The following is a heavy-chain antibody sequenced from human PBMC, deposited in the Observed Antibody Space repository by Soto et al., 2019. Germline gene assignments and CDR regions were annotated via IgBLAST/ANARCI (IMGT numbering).Heavy chain of an antibody. CDR1: GFTFSNYA. CDR2: ISASGGTT. D-gene: IGHD6-13*01. CDR3: AKDIGGAGTRAGMDV. Sequence: EVQLLESGGGLVQPGGSLRLSCAASGFTFSNYAMSWVRQAPGKGLEWVSAISASGGTTYYADSVKGRFTISSDNSKNTMYLQMNSLRAEDTAVYYCAKDIGGAGTRAGMDVWGQGTTVTGSS. V-gene: IGHV3-23*01. J-gene: IGHJ6*02.